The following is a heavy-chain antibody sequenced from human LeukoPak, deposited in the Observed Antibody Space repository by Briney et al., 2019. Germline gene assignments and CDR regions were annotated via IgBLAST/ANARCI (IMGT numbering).Heavy chain of an antibody. J-gene: IGHJ5*02. CDR1: GGSISSGDYY. CDR2: IYYSGST. Sequence: SETLSLTCTVSGGSISSGDYYWNWIRQPPGKGLEWIGYIYYSGSTNYNPSLKSRVTISVDTSKNQFSLKLSSVTAADTAVYYCARGYSSRHNWFDPWGQGTLVTVSS. D-gene: IGHD6-13*01. CDR3: ARGYSSRHNWFDP. V-gene: IGHV4-61*08.